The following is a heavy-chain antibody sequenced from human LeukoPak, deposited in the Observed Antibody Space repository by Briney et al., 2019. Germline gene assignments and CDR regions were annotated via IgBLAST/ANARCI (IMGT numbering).Heavy chain of an antibody. D-gene: IGHD2-2*01. CDR3: ATGQGYCSSTSCYNWFDP. V-gene: IGHV3-23*01. CDR2: VSGSGSST. Sequence: EWVSAVSGSGSSTYYADSVKGRFTISRDNSKNTLYLQMNSLRAEDTAVYYCATGQGYCSSTSCYNWFDPWGQGTLVTVSS. J-gene: IGHJ5*02.